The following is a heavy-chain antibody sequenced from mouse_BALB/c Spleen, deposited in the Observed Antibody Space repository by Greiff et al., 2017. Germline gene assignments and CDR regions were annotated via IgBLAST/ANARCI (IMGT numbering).Heavy chain of an antibody. J-gene: IGHJ2*01. CDR2: IYPGDGDT. CDR1: GYTFTSYW. CDR3: ATDY. V-gene: IGHV1-87*01. Sequence: VQLQQSGAELARPGASVKLSCKASGYTFTSYWMQWVKQRPGQGLEWIGAIYPGDGDTRYTQKFKGKATLTADKSSSTAYMQLSSLASEDSAVYYCATDYWGQGTTLTVSS.